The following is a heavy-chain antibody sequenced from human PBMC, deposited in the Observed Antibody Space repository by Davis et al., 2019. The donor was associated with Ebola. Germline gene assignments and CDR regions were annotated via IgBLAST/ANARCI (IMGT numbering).Heavy chain of an antibody. D-gene: IGHD3-22*01. CDR3: ARDHNNYDSCGPGF. J-gene: IGHJ4*02. V-gene: IGHV1-46*03. CDR1: GYTLTELS. Sequence: ASVKVSCKVSGYTLTELSMHWVRQAPGQGLEWMGRINPSGGITSYAQKFQGRVTMTRDTSTSTVKMELSSLRAEDTAVYYCARDHNNYDSCGPGFWGQGTLVTVSS. CDR2: INPSGGIT.